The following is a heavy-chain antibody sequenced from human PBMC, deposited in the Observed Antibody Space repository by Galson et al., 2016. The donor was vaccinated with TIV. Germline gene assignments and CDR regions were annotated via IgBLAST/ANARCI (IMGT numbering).Heavy chain of an antibody. D-gene: IGHD1-26*01. V-gene: IGHV3-33*01. J-gene: IGHJ3*01. CDR3: ARTGANTLYSGGYGDDDGFDF. CDR2: IWYDGTNT. CDR1: GFTLPNYG. Sequence: SLRLSCATSGFTLPNYGMTWVRQAPGKGLEWEAVIWYDGTNTHYADSVKGRFTISKDNSENTLNLQMNTLRAEDTAVYYCARTGANTLYSGGYGDDDGFDFWGQGTMVTVSS.